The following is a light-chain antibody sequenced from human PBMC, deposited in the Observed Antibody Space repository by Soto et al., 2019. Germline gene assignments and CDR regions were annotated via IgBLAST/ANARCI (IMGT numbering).Light chain of an antibody. CDR3: QQYYDTPWT. V-gene: IGKV4-1*01. CDR1: QSILYSSNNKNY. Sequence: DIVMTQSPDSLTVSLGERATINCKSSQSILYSSNNKNYLAWYQQKPGQPPKLVIYWASTRESGVPDRFSGSGSGTDYTLTIDSLQAEDVAVYYCQQYYDTPWTFGQGTKVEIK. CDR2: WAS. J-gene: IGKJ1*01.